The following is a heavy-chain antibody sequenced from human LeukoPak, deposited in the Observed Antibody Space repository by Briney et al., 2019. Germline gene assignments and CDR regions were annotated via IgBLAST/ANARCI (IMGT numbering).Heavy chain of an antibody. CDR2: ISISGDNT. CDR1: GLTLRNFA. D-gene: IGHD6-13*01. CDR3: AKKESAYSSSWTAFDY. Sequence: GGSLRLSCAASGLTLRNFAMSWVRQAPGKGLEWVSSISISGDNTHYADSVKGRFTISGDNSKNTLYLQMNSLRAEDTAVYYCAKKESAYSSSWTAFDYWGQGTLVTVSS. V-gene: IGHV3-23*01. J-gene: IGHJ4*02.